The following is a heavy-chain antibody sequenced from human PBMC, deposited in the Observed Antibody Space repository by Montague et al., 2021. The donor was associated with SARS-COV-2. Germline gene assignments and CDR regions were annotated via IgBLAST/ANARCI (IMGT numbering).Heavy chain of an antibody. CDR1: SDSINSYY. CDR2: VYSSGTT. CDR3: ATLTQSNGDF. D-gene: IGHD4/OR15-4a*01. J-gene: IGHJ4*02. Sequence: SETLSLTCTVSSDSINSYYWCWIWQPPGQRLELLGYVYSSGTTNSYPSFNSRIDISVYTSTNQFSLRLDSVTAADTAIYYCATLTQSNGDFWGQGALVTVS. V-gene: IGHV4-4*08.